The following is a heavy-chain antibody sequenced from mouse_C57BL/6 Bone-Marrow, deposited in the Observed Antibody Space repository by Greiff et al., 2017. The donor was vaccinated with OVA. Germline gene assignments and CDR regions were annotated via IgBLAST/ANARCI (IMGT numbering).Heavy chain of an antibody. CDR3: ARHGILGYAMDY. CDR1: GFSLTSYG. Sequence: QVQLKQSGPGLVAPSQSLSITCTVSGFSLTSYGVHWVRQPPGKGLEWLVVIWSDGSTTYNSALKSRLSISKDNSKSQVFLKMNSLQTDDTAMYYCARHGILGYAMDYWGQGTSVTVSS. CDR2: IWSDGST. D-gene: IGHD3-3*01. J-gene: IGHJ4*01. V-gene: IGHV2-6-1*01.